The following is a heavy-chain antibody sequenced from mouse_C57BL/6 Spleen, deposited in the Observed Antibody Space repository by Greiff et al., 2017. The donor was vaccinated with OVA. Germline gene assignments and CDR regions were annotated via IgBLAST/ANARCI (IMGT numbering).Heavy chain of an antibody. J-gene: IGHJ2*01. CDR1: GYTFTDYE. CDR3: TRGRALVDY. V-gene: IGHV1-15*01. Sequence: QVQLQQSGAELVRPGASVTLSCKASGYTFTDYEMHWVKQTPVHGLEWIGAIDPETGGTAYNQKFKGKAILTAAKSSSTAYMELRSLTSEDSAVYYCTRGRALVDYWGQGTTLTVSS. D-gene: IGHD3-3*01. CDR2: IDPETGGT.